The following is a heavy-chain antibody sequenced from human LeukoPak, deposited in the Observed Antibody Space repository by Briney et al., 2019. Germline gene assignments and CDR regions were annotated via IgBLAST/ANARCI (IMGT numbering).Heavy chain of an antibody. CDR2: INHSGST. V-gene: IGHV4-34*01. CDR1: GGSFSGYY. J-gene: IGHJ6*04. Sequence: PSETLSLTCAVYGGSFSGYYWSWIRQPPGKGLEWIGEINHSGSTNYNPSLKSRVTISVDTSKNQFSLKLSSVTAADTAAYYCARGYYYHGMDVWGKGTTVTVSS. CDR3: ARGYYYHGMDV.